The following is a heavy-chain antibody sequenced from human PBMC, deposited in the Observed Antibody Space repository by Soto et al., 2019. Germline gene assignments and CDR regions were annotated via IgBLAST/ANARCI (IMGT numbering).Heavy chain of an antibody. CDR2: ISYDGSNK. V-gene: IGHV3-30*18. D-gene: IGHD1-26*01. CDR3: AKPGSYYTY. Sequence: GGSLRLSCAASGFTFSSYGMHWVRQAPGKGLEWVAVISYDGSNKYYADSVKGRFTISRDNSKNTLYLQMNSLRAEDTAVYYCAKPGSYYTYWGQGTLVPSPQ. CDR1: GFTFSSYG. J-gene: IGHJ4*02.